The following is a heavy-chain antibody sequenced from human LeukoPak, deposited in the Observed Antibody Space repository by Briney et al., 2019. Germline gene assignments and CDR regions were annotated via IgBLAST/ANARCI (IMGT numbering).Heavy chain of an antibody. V-gene: IGHV4-34*01. D-gene: IGHD3-22*01. Sequence: SETLSLTCAIYGASFSGYYWNWIRQPPGKGLEWIGEISHSGGTNYNPSLKSRVTISADTSKNQFSLTLSYMTAADTAVYYCARTLDTSGYFRNLDYWGQGSLVTVSS. CDR1: GASFSGYY. CDR2: ISHSGGT. CDR3: ARTLDTSGYFRNLDY. J-gene: IGHJ4*02.